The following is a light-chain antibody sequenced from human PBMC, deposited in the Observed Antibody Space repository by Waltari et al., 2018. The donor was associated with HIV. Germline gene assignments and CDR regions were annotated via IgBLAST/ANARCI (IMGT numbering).Light chain of an antibody. CDR2: EAS. Sequence: QSALTQPASVSGSPGQSITISCTGTSSDVGSYKLVSWYQYHPGNPPKLMIYEASKRPSGVSNRFSGSKSGNTASLTISGLQAEDEADYYCCSYAGSSTLVFGGGTKLTVL. J-gene: IGLJ3*02. V-gene: IGLV2-23*01. CDR3: CSYAGSSTLV. CDR1: SSDVGSYKL.